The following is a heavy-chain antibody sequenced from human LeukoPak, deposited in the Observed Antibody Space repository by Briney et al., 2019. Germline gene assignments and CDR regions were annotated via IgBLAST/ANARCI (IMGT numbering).Heavy chain of an antibody. V-gene: IGHV4-34*01. D-gene: IGHD6-6*01. Sequence: PSETLSLTCAVYGGSFSGYYWSWIRQPPGKGLEWIGEINHSGSTNYNPSLKSRVTISVDTSKNQFSLKLSSVTAADTAVYYCARGPTKGSSSVDYWGQGTLVTVSS. J-gene: IGHJ4*02. CDR1: GGSFSGYY. CDR2: INHSGST. CDR3: ARGPTKGSSSVDY.